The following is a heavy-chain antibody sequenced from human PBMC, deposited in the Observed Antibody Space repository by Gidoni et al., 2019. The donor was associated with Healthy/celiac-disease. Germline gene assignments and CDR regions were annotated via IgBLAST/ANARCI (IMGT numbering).Heavy chain of an antibody. J-gene: IGHJ4*02. V-gene: IGHV3-21*01. CDR1: GFTLRSYS. CDR2: ISSSSSYI. Sequence: EVQLVESGGGLVKLGGSLRLSCAASGFTLRSYSMNWVRQAPGKGLEGVSSISSSSSYIYYADSVKGRFTISRDNAKNSLYLQMNSLRAEDTAVYYCARDGSSGSYYLHYWGQGTLVTVSS. CDR3: ARDGSSGSYYLHY. D-gene: IGHD1-26*01.